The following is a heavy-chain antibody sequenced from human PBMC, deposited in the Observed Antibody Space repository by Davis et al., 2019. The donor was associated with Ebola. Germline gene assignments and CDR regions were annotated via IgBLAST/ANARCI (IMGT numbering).Heavy chain of an antibody. J-gene: IGHJ6*02. Sequence: AASVKVSCKASGGTFSSYAISWVRQAPGQGLEWMGGIIPIFGTANYAQKFQGRVTITADKSTSTAYMELSSLRSEDTAVYYCARDRGGMTTVTIYYYYGMDVWGQGTTVTVSS. V-gene: IGHV1-69*06. CDR3: ARDRGGMTTVTIYYYYGMDV. D-gene: IGHD4-11*01. CDR1: GGTFSSYA. CDR2: IIPIFGTA.